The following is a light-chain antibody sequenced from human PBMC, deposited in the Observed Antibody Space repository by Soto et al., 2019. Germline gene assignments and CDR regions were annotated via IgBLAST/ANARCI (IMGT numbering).Light chain of an antibody. Sequence: EIVLTQSPATLSLSPGERATLSCRASQSVSSYLAWYQQKPGQAPRLLIYDASNRATGIPARFSGSGSGTDFTLTISSLEPEDFAVYYCQQRSNWPPVSTFGQGTKVDIK. V-gene: IGKV3-11*01. J-gene: IGKJ1*01. CDR1: QSVSSY. CDR2: DAS. CDR3: QQRSNWPPVST.